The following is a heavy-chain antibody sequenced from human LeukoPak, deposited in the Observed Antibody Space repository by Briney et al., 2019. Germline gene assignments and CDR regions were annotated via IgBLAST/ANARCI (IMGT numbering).Heavy chain of an antibody. CDR2: ISAAGGIT. CDR1: GFTFSSYA. V-gene: IGHV3-23*01. J-gene: IGHJ4*02. D-gene: IGHD2-2*01. CDR3: AGYYCSSGSCRKYLDY. Sequence: GGSLRLSCAASGFTFSSYAMSWVRQAPGKGLEWVSTISAAGGITYYADSVKGRFTISRDNSKNTLFLQMSSLRAEDTAVYYCAGYYCSSGSCRKYLDYWGQGTLVTVSS.